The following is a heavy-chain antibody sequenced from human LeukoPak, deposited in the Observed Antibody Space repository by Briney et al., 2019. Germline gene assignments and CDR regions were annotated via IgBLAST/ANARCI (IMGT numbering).Heavy chain of an antibody. J-gene: IGHJ4*02. CDR1: GFTFSSYS. D-gene: IGHD4-11*01. Sequence: GGSLRLSCAASGFTFSSYSMNWVRQAPGKGLEWVSSISSSSSYIYYADSVKGRFTISRDNAKNSLYLQMNSLRAEDTAVYYCARDLGTVTTDDYWGQGTLVTVSS. CDR2: ISSSSSYI. V-gene: IGHV3-21*01. CDR3: ARDLGTVTTDDY.